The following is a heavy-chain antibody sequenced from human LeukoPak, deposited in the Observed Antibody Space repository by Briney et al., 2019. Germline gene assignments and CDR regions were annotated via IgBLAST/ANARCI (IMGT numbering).Heavy chain of an antibody. CDR2: ISGSGGST. CDR1: GFTFNSYA. CDR3: AKDWGYSGSYLDN. V-gene: IGHV3-23*01. J-gene: IGHJ4*02. D-gene: IGHD1-26*01. Sequence: GGSLRLSCAASGFTFNSYAMAWVRQAPGKGLEWVSGISGSGGSTYADSVKGRFSISRDNSKGTLYLQMNSLRVEDTAVYFCAKDWGYSGSYLDNWGQGTLVTVSS.